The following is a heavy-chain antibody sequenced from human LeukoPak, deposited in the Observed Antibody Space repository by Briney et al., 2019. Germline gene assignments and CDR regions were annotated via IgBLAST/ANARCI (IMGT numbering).Heavy chain of an antibody. CDR2: ISSSSSYI. CDR1: GFTFSSYA. J-gene: IGHJ4*02. Sequence: GGSLRLSCAASGFTFSSYAMSWVRQAPGKGLEWVSSISSSSSYIYYADSVKGRFTISRDNAKNSLYLQMNSLRAEDTAVYYCARDYSRRLDYFDYWGQGTLVTVSS. D-gene: IGHD3-22*01. V-gene: IGHV3-21*01. CDR3: ARDYSRRLDYFDY.